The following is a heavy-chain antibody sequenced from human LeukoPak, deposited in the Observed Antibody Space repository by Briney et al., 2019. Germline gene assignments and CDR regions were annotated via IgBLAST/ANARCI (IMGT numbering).Heavy chain of an antibody. CDR1: GGSISSYY. V-gene: IGHV4-59*01. Sequence: SETLSLTCTVSGGSISSYYWSWIRQPPGKGLEWIAYFYYSGSTYYNPSLKSRVTISEDTSKNQFSLKLRSVTAADTAVYYCARLDYGDNHDGDYWGQGTLVTVSS. D-gene: IGHD4/OR15-4a*01. CDR2: FYYSGST. CDR3: ARLDYGDNHDGDY. J-gene: IGHJ4*02.